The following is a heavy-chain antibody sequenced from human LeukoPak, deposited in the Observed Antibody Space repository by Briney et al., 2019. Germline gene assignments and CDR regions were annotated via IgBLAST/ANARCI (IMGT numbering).Heavy chain of an antibody. D-gene: IGHD3-22*01. CDR3: ARNRYYDGGWFDP. J-gene: IGHJ5*02. CDR1: GFTFSDYY. CDR2: ISSSGSTI. Sequence: PGGSLRLSWAASGFTFSDYYMSWIRQAPVKGLEWVSYISSSGSTIYYADSVKGRFTISRDNAKNSLYLQMNSLRAEDTAVYYCARNRYYDGGWFDPWGQGTLVTVSS. V-gene: IGHV3-11*01.